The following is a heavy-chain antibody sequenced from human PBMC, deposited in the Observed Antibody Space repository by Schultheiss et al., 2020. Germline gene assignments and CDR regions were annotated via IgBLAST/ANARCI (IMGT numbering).Heavy chain of an antibody. CDR3: ARVGGDYVEGAFDI. D-gene: IGHD4-17*01. CDR2: IYYSGGT. Sequence: SQTLSLTCTVSGGSISSYYWSWIRQPPGKGLEWIGYIYYSGGTNYNPSLKSRVTISVDTFKNQFSLKLSSVTAADTAVYYCARVGGDYVEGAFDIWGQGTLVTVSS. J-gene: IGHJ3*02. CDR1: GGSISSYY. V-gene: IGHV4-59*01.